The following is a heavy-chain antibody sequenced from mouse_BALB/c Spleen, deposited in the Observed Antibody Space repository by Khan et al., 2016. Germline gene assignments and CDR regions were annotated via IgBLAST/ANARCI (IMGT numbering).Heavy chain of an antibody. D-gene: IGHD3-2*01. CDR1: GDSITSGY. CDR3: ARDEDSAGTHAMEY. V-gene: IGHV3-8*02. CDR2: ISYSGST. Sequence: EVQLQESGPSLVKPSQTLSLTCSVTGDSITSGYWNWIRKFPGNKLEYMGYISYSGSTYYNPSLKSRISITRDTSKNQYYLQLNSVTTEDTATYYCARDEDSAGTHAMEYWGQGTSVTVSS. J-gene: IGHJ4*01.